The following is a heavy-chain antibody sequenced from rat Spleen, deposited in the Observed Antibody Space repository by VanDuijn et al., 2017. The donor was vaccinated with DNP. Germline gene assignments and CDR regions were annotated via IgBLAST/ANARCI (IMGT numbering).Heavy chain of an antibody. Sequence: EVQLVDSGGGLVQPGRSLKLSCTVSGFTLSDFYMAWVRQAPKKGLEWVATISTSGGSTSYRDSVKGRFTISRDNAKSILYLQMDSLRSEDTATYYCARHDLDGYYHRYWFAYWGQGTLVTVSS. D-gene: IGHD1-12*03. CDR3: ARHDLDGYYHRYWFAY. V-gene: IGHV5-7*01. J-gene: IGHJ3*01. CDR2: ISTSGGST. CDR1: GFTLSDFY.